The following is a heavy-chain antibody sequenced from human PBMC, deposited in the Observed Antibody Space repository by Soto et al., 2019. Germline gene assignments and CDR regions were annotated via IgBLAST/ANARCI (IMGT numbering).Heavy chain of an antibody. CDR3: AREAPMDV. CDR1: GFTVSSKY. CDR2: IWSAGLI. Sequence: DVQLVETGGELIQQGGSLSLSCAASGFTVSSKYMSWVRQAPGKGLEWVSVIWSAGLIYYADSVRGRFTISRDISKNILYLEMTSLRADDTAVYYCAREAPMDVWGQWTTVTVSS. V-gene: IGHV3-53*02. J-gene: IGHJ6*02.